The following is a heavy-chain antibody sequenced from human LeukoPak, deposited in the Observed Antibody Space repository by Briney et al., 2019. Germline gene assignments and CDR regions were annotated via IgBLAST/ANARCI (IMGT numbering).Heavy chain of an antibody. D-gene: IGHD2/OR15-2a*01. CDR3: AIQANGYYFPFDW. Sequence: GGSLRLSCTTSGLTIGDDAVSWVRQAPGKGLEWVSSISGGGTTTQYADSVKGRFSISRDNSKNTLSLQMDSLRTEDTAVYYCAIQANGYYFPFDWWGQGTLVTVSS. CDR2: ISGGGTTT. CDR1: GLTIGDDA. V-gene: IGHV3-23*01. J-gene: IGHJ4*02.